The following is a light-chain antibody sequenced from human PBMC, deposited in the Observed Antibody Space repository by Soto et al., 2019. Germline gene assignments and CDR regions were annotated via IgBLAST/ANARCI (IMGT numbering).Light chain of an antibody. CDR3: QQLNTYPRT. V-gene: IGKV1-9*01. CDR1: QAISAY. J-gene: IGKJ1*01. CDR2: AAS. Sequence: DIQLTQSPSFLSASIGDRVTITCRASQAISAYLAWYQQEPGKAPKLLIYAASTLQSGVPSRFSGSGSGAEFTLTISSLQPEDFASYYCQQLNTYPRTFGQGTKVEIK.